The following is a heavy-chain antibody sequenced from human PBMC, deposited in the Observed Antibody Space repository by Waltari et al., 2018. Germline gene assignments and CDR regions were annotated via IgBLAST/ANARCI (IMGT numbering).Heavy chain of an antibody. Sequence: QVQLVESGGGVVQPGRSLRLSCAASGFTFSSYGMPWVRQAPGKGLEWVAVIWYDGSNKYYADSVKGRFTISRDNSKNTLYLQMNSLRAEDTAVYYCARDSYGSYTLLYWGQGTLVTVSS. D-gene: IGHD1-26*01. J-gene: IGHJ4*02. V-gene: IGHV3-33*01. CDR2: IWYDGSNK. CDR1: GFTFSSYG. CDR3: ARDSYGSYTLLY.